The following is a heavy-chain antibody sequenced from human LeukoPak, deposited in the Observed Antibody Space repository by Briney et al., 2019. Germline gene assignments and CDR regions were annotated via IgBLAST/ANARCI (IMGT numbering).Heavy chain of an antibody. CDR3: ARVSRGDYYYYYYMDV. D-gene: IGHD2-21*02. CDR2: IYHSGST. V-gene: IGHV4-39*07. CDR1: GGSISSGTYY. J-gene: IGHJ6*03. Sequence: SETLSLTCTVSGGSISSGTYYWGWIRQSPGKGLEWIGSIYHSGSTYYNPSLKSRVTISIDTSKNQFSLRLSSVTAADTAVYYCARVSRGDYYYYYYMDVWGKGTTVTVSS.